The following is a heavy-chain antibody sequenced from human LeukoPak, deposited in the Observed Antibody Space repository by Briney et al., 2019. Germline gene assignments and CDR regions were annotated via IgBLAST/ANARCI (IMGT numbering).Heavy chain of an antibody. CDR2: ISGSGGST. CDR1: GFTFSSYA. Sequence: GSLRLSCAASGFTFSSYAMSWVRQAPGKGLEWVSAISGSGGSTYYADSVKGRFTISRDNSKNTLYLQMNSLRAEDTAVYYCAKVGSSSWYKGYYNGMDVWGQGTTVTVSS. J-gene: IGHJ6*02. CDR3: AKVGSSSWYKGYYNGMDV. D-gene: IGHD6-13*01. V-gene: IGHV3-23*01.